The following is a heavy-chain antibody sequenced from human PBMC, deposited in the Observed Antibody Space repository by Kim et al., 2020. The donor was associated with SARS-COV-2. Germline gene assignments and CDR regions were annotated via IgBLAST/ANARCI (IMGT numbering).Heavy chain of an antibody. CDR3: AKGGSDYSHTWFDP. CDR1: GFTFRSYA. V-gene: IGHV3-23*01. Sequence: GGSLRLSFEASGFTFRSYAMSWVRQAPGKGLEWVSTVGGSGGSTYYADSVKGRFTLSRDKSKNTLYLQMKSLRAEDTAVYYCAKGGSDYSHTWFDPRGQGTLVTVSS. CDR2: VGGSGGST. D-gene: IGHD4-4*01. J-gene: IGHJ5*02.